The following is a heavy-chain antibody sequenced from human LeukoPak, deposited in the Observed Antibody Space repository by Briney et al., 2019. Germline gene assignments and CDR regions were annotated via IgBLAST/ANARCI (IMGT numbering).Heavy chain of an antibody. CDR3: ARERITGTTVTYWFDP. Sequence: ASVKVSCKASGYTFTGYYMHWVRQAPGQGLEWMGWINPNSGGTNYAQKFQGRVTMTRDTSISTAYMELSRLRSDDTAVYYCARERITGTTVTYWFDPWGQGTLVTVSS. CDR1: GYTFTGYY. J-gene: IGHJ5*02. CDR2: INPNSGGT. V-gene: IGHV1-2*02. D-gene: IGHD1-7*01.